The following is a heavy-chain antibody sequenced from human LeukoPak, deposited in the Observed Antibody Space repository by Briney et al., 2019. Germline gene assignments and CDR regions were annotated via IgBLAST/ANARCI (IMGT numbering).Heavy chain of an antibody. J-gene: IGHJ4*02. CDR1: GFTFSGSA. CDR3: TRPLAGGKDY. Sequence: GGSLRLSCAASGFTFSGSAMHWVRQASGKGLEWVGRIRSKANSYATAYAASVKGRFTISRDDSKNTAYLQINSLKTEDTAVYYCTRPLAGGKDYWGQGTLVTVSS. V-gene: IGHV3-73*01. CDR2: IRSKANSYAT. D-gene: IGHD4-23*01.